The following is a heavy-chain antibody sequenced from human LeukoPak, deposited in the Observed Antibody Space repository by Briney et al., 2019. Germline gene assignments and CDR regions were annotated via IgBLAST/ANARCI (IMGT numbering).Heavy chain of an antibody. Sequence: SETLSLTCNVSGGSISNNYWTWIRQPPGKGLEWIGYVYSTGSANYNPSLKSRVTISVDTSKNQFSLQLASVTAADTAVYYCASLGSGGVFDYWGQGTLVTVSS. V-gene: IGHV4-59*01. CDR3: ASLGSGGVFDY. CDR1: GGSISNNY. D-gene: IGHD3-10*01. CDR2: VYSTGSA. J-gene: IGHJ4*02.